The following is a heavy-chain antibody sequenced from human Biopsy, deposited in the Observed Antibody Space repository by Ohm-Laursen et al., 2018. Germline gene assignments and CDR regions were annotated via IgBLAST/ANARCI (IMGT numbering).Heavy chain of an antibody. CDR1: EFTFSTYS. CDR3: ERGHSGSYQRLDGFDM. J-gene: IGHJ3*02. CDR2: INSGSTHI. D-gene: IGHD1-26*01. Sequence: SLRLSCSASEFTFSTYSMNWVRQAPGKGLERVSSINSGSTHIYYAASVRGRFAISRDNAENSLYLQMDSLRAEDTAVYYCERGHSGSYQRLDGFDMWGQGTMVTVSS. V-gene: IGHV3-21*01.